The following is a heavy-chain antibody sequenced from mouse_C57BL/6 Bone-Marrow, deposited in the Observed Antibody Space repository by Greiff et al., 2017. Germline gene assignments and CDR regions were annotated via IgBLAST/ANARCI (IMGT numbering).Heavy chain of an antibody. J-gene: IGHJ3*01. CDR3: ARRGLCPTRRVFAY. V-gene: IGHV5-6*02. Sequence: EVMLVESGGDLVKPGGSLKLSCAASGFTFSSYGLSWVRQTPDKRLEWVATISSGGSYTYYPDSVKGRFTISRDNAKNTLYLQMSSLKSEDTAMYYGARRGLCPTRRVFAYWGQGTLVTVSA. CDR1: GFTFSSYG. CDR2: ISSGGSYT. D-gene: IGHD3-1*01.